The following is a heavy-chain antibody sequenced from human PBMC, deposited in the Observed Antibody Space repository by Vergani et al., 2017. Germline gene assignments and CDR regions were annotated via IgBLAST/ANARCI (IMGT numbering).Heavy chain of an antibody. J-gene: IGHJ6*03. D-gene: IGHD1-7*01. CDR3: VYRKNECGTTGCCYPFYYYYYMDV. CDR2: IYWNDDQ. V-gene: IGHV2-5*04. CDR1: GFSLNTRGVS. Sequence: QITLKDSGPTLVKPTQTLTLTCTFSGFSLNTRGVSVAWIRPPPGKALDWLALIYWNDDQHYSPSLNNSVTITKDTSKNQVVLTMTNMDYVDTGTYYCVYRKNECGTTGCCYPFYYYYYMDVWGKGTTVTVSS.